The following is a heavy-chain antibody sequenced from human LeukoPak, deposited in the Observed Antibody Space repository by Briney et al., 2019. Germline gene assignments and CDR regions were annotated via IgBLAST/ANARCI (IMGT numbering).Heavy chain of an antibody. Sequence: GGSLRLSCAASGFTFSNYWMSWVRQAPGKGLVCVSRINSDGSSTSYADSVKGRFTISRDNAKNTLYLQMNNLRAEDTAVYYCARGRYYFEYWGQGTLVTVSS. CDR2: INSDGSST. V-gene: IGHV3-74*01. J-gene: IGHJ4*02. D-gene: IGHD4-17*01. CDR1: GFTFSNYW. CDR3: ARGRYYFEY.